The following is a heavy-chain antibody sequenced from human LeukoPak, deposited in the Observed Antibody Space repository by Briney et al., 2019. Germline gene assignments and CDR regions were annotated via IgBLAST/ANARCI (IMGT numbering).Heavy chain of an antibody. Sequence: GGSLRLSCAASGFTFSSYAMHWVRQAPGKGLEWVAVISYDGSNKYYADSVKGRFTISRDNSKNTLYLQMNSLRAEDTALYHCARDPRVRGLIGNYYYMDVWGKGTTVIVSS. CDR3: ARDPRVRGLIGNYYYMDV. J-gene: IGHJ6*03. V-gene: IGHV3-30*04. D-gene: IGHD3-10*01. CDR2: ISYDGSNK. CDR1: GFTFSSYA.